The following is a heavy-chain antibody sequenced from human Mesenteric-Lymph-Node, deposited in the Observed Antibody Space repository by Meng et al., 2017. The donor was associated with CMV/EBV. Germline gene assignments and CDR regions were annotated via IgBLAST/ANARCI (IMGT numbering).Heavy chain of an antibody. Sequence: GESLKISCAPSGFSFSSYGMHWVRQAPGKGLEWVAVISYDVNNKYYADSVRGRFTISRDNLKNMLYLQMNSLRPEDTAVYYCAKDREQLLMSYLDHWGQGTLVTVSS. CDR2: ISYDVNNK. CDR1: GFSFSSYG. D-gene: IGHD2-2*01. J-gene: IGHJ4*02. CDR3: AKDREQLLMSYLDH. V-gene: IGHV3-30*19.